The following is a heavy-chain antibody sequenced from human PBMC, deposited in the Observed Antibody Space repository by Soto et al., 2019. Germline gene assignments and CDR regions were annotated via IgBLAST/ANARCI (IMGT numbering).Heavy chain of an antibody. Sequence: GGSLRLSCVASGFTFSNYAMNWVRQAPGKGLEWVAVISYDGSNKYYADSVKGRITISRDNSRNTLYLQMNNLRAEDTAMYYCARDLGNNYGSFAYWGQGTLVTVSS. CDR3: ARDLGNNYGSFAY. J-gene: IGHJ4*02. CDR1: GFTFSNYA. CDR2: ISYDGSNK. V-gene: IGHV3-30-3*01. D-gene: IGHD4-17*01.